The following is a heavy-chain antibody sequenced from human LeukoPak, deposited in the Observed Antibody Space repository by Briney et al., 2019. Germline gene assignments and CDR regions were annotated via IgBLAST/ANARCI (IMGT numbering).Heavy chain of an antibody. CDR2: ISSSSSYI. Sequence: GGSLRLSCAASGFTFSSYSMNWVRQAPGKGLEWVSFISSSSSYIYYADSVKGRFTISRDNAKNSLSLQMNILRVEDTAVYYCARGSSSWYYLDYWGQGTLVTVSS. J-gene: IGHJ4*02. V-gene: IGHV3-21*01. CDR1: GFTFSSYS. D-gene: IGHD6-13*01. CDR3: ARGSSSWYYLDY.